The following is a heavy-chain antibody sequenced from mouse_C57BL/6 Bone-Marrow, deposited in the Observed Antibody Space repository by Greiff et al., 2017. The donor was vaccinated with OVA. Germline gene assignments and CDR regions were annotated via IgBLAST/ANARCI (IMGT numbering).Heavy chain of an antibody. D-gene: IGHD1-2*01. J-gene: IGHJ2*01. Sequence: VQLQQSGPGLVKPAPSLSLTCTVTGYTFTGYYFWLWIRQPPENPLGCVGYITHSGETFYNQTLQSTTSITRETSTNQSFLQFNCVTTEDTAMYYCAREDRYGYGNRAPFDYWGQGTPVTVSS. V-gene: IGHV12-3*01. CDR2: ITHSGET. CDR1: GYTFTGYYF. CDR3: AREDRYGYGNRAPFDY.